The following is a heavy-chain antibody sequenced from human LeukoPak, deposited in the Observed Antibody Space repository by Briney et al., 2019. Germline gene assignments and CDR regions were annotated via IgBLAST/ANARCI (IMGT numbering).Heavy chain of an antibody. CDR3: AKSPRTVTTIFDY. J-gene: IGHJ4*02. D-gene: IGHD5-12*01. CDR1: GDFISSYY. Sequence: SETRSLTCTVSGDFISSYYWSWLRQSPGEGLEWIGYIHERGSTNHNPSLKSRVTMSVDTSKTQFSLKLTSVTAGDTAVYFCAKSPRTVTTIFDYWGQGTLVTVSS. CDR2: IHERGST. V-gene: IGHV4-59*01.